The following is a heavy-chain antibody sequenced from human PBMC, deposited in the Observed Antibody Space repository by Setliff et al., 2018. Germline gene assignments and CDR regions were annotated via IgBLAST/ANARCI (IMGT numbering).Heavy chain of an antibody. CDR2: ISSGGSTI. V-gene: IGHV3-48*03. J-gene: IGHJ4*02. CDR1: GFTFSDYE. D-gene: IGHD3-10*01. Sequence: PGGSLRLSCAASGFTFSDYEMNWVRQAPGKGLEWVSYISSGGSTIFYADSVKGRFTISRDNAKNSLYLQMSSLRAEDTAVYYCARSVGSGSYPWGQGTLVTVSS. CDR3: ARSVGSGSYP.